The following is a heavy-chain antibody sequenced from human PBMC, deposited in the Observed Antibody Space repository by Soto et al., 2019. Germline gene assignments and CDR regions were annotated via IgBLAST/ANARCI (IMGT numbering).Heavy chain of an antibody. D-gene: IGHD2-2*01. Sequence: GGSLRLSCATSAFTFSTYTMTWVRQAPGKGLQWVSSISHSSSYKYYADSLKGRFTISRDNAKHSLYLQMNSLRADDTAVYYCARNRGKYQLLSAIDYWGQGALVTFYS. V-gene: IGHV3-21*01. CDR1: AFTFSTYT. J-gene: IGHJ4*02. CDR3: ARNRGKYQLLSAIDY. CDR2: ISHSSSYK.